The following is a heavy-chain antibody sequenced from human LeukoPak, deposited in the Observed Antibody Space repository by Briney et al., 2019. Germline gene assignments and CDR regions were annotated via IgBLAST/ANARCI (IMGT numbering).Heavy chain of an antibody. CDR3: ARTAYFADWSFDY. D-gene: IGHD2-21*01. CDR2: IYSGGST. Sequence: GGSLRLSCAASGFTVSSNYMSWVRQAPGKGLEGVSVIYSGGSTYYADSVKGRFTISRDNSKNTLYLQMNSLRAEDTAVYYCARTAYFADWSFDYWGQGTLVTVSS. J-gene: IGHJ4*02. V-gene: IGHV3-66*01. CDR1: GFTVSSNY.